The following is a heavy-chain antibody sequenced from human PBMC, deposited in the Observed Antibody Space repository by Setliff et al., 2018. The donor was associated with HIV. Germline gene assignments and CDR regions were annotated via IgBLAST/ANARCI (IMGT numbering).Heavy chain of an antibody. CDR1: GGSISIGDYY. D-gene: IGHD3-10*01. Sequence: SETLSLTCTVSGGSISIGDYYWTWIRQHPGKGLEWIGYIHYSGSTFYNPSLKSRVTISVDTSKNHFSLKLSSVTAADTAVYYCARGSGKMVRGIFSGSYYYFMDVWGKGTTVTVSS. CDR2: IHYSGST. J-gene: IGHJ6*03. V-gene: IGHV4-30-4*08. CDR3: ARGSGKMVRGIFSGSYYYFMDV.